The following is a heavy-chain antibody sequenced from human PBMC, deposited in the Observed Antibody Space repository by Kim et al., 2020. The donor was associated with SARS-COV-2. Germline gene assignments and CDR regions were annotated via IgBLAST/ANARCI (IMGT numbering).Heavy chain of an antibody. CDR3: ARRIAIIGRRYFDL. CDR1: GFTFSSYW. J-gene: IGHJ2*01. V-gene: IGHV3-74*01. D-gene: IGHD6-6*01. CDR2: INSDGSST. Sequence: GGSLRLSCAASGFTFSSYWMHWVRQAPGKGLVWVSRINSDGSSTSYADSVKGRFTISTDNAKNTLYLQMNSLRAEDTAVYYCARRIAIIGRRYFDLWGRGTLVTVSS.